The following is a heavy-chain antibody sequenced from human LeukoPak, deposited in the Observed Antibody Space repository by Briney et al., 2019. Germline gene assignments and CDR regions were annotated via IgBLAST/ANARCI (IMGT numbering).Heavy chain of an antibody. CDR3: ARHGSIATGAFTY. Sequence: SETLSLTCSVSGGSIGRSSYYWGWTPQPPGKELEWIVSIYSGGGTYYNPSLKSRVTISVDTSRNQFSLKLGSVTAADTAVYYCARHGSIATGAFTYWGQGTLVTVSS. CDR2: IYSGGGT. J-gene: IGHJ4*02. V-gene: IGHV4-39*01. D-gene: IGHD6-13*01. CDR1: GGSIGRSSYY.